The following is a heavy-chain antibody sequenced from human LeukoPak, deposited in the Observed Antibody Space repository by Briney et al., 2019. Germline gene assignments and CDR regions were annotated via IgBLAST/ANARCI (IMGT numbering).Heavy chain of an antibody. Sequence: SETLSLTCTVSGYSISSGYYWGWIRQPPGKGLEWIGSIYHSGSTYYNPSLKSRVTISVDTSKNQFSLKLSSVTAADTAVYYCARRGSSYGYWFDPWGQGTLVTVSS. V-gene: IGHV4-38-2*02. J-gene: IGHJ5*02. CDR2: IYHSGST. D-gene: IGHD5-18*01. CDR1: GYSISSGYY. CDR3: ARRGSSYGYWFDP.